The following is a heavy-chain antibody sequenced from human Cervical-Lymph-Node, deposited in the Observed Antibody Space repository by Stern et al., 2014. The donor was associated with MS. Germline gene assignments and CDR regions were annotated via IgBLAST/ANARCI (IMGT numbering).Heavy chain of an antibody. V-gene: IGHV4-30-2*01. CDR2: IYHTGSP. Sequence: QLQLQESGSGLVKPSQTLSLTCTVSGDSISRGGYFWNWIRQPPGKGLEWIGYIYHTGSPYYSPSLKSRVTILLDRSKNQCSLRLTSVTAADTAFYFCAGEPYANNWLDPWGQGILVTVAS. CDR1: GDSISRGGYF. D-gene: IGHD4-17*01. CDR3: AGEPYANNWLDP. J-gene: IGHJ5*02.